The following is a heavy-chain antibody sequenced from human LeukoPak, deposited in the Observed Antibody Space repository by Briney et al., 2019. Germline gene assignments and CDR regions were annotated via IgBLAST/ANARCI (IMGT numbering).Heavy chain of an antibody. J-gene: IGHJ6*02. CDR1: GYSFTVYY. CDR2: INPNSGDT. D-gene: IGHD6-19*01. V-gene: IGHV1-2*02. Sequence: ASVKVSCKASGYSFTVYYFHWVRQAPGQGLEWMGWINPNSGDTNYAQKFQGRVTMTRDTSISTAYMERSRLGADDTAVYYCARDRPLFSSGDYYGMDVWGQGTTVTVSS. CDR3: ARDRPLFSSGDYYGMDV.